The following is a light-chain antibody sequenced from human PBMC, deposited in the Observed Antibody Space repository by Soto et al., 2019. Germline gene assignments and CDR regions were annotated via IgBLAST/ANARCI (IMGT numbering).Light chain of an antibody. V-gene: IGKV1-12*01. CDR3: QQTNSFPIT. J-gene: IGKJ5*01. CDR1: QGISSW. CDR2: DAS. Sequence: DIQLTQSPSSVSASVGDRVTIACRASQGISSWLAWYQQKPGKAPNLLIYDASRLQSGVPSRFSGSGSGTDFTLTVSSLQPEDFATYYCQQTNSFPITFGQGTRLEIK.